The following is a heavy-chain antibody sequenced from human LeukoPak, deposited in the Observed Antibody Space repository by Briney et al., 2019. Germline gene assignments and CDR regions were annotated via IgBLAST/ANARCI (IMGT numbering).Heavy chain of an antibody. D-gene: IGHD1-26*01. J-gene: IGHJ1*01. Sequence: GGSLRLSCAASGFTFSSYAMHWVRQAPGKGLEWVAVISYDGSNKYYADSVKGRFTISRDNSKNTLYLQMNSLRAADTAVYYCARYSLTGAEYFQHWGQGTLVTVPS. CDR1: GFTFSSYA. CDR3: ARYSLTGAEYFQH. V-gene: IGHV3-30-3*01. CDR2: ISYDGSNK.